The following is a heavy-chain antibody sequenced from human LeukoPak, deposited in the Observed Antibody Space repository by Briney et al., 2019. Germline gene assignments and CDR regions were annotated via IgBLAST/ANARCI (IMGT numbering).Heavy chain of an antibody. J-gene: IGHJ4*02. V-gene: IGHV3-30*04. Sequence: GRSLRLSCAASGFTLSGYAMHWVRQAPGKGLEWVAVISYDGSNKYYADSVKGRFTISRDNSKNTLYLQMNSLRAEDTAVYYCAREYSSGSFDYWGQGTLVTVSS. D-gene: IGHD6-19*01. CDR1: GFTLSGYA. CDR2: ISYDGSNK. CDR3: AREYSSGSFDY.